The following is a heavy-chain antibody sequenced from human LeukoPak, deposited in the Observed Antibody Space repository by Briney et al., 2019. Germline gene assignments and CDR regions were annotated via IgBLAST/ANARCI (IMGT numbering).Heavy chain of an antibody. V-gene: IGHV1-46*01. Sequence: ASVKVPCKASGYTFTSYYMHWVRQAPGQGLEWMGIINPSGGSTSYAQKFQGRVTMTRDTSTSTVYMELSSLRSEDTAVYYCARAYSGSYFYYYYYMDVWGKGTTVTVSS. CDR3: ARAYSGSYFYYYYYMDV. CDR1: GYTFTSYY. J-gene: IGHJ6*03. CDR2: INPSGGST. D-gene: IGHD1-26*01.